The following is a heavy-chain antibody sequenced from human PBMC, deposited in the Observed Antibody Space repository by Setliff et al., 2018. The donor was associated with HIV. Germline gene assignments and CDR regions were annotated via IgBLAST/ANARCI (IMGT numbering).Heavy chain of an antibody. J-gene: IGHJ4*02. CDR1: GGAFNDYY. Sequence: SETLSLTCAVYGGAFNDYYWNWIRQPPGEGLQWIGEINHSGNINYNPSLRSRVTMSVDTSKKQFSLNVTSVTATDTATYYCARACVGHFTATSWSFDYWGQGALVTVSS. CDR2: INHSGNI. V-gene: IGHV4-34*01. D-gene: IGHD5-12*01. CDR3: ARACVGHFTATSWSFDY.